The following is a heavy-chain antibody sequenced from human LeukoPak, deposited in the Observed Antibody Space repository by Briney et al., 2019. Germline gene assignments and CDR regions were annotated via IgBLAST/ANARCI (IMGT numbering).Heavy chain of an antibody. CDR2: ISYDGSNK. D-gene: IGHD6-13*01. V-gene: IGHV3-30-3*01. Sequence: PGRSLRLSCAASGFTFSSYAMHWVRQAPGKGLEWVAVISYDGSNKYYADSVKGRFTISRDNSKNTLYLQMNSLRAEDTAVYYCARDRLGEYSSSWYEIDYWGQGTLVTVSS. CDR3: ARDRLGEYSSSWYEIDY. CDR1: GFTFSSYA. J-gene: IGHJ4*02.